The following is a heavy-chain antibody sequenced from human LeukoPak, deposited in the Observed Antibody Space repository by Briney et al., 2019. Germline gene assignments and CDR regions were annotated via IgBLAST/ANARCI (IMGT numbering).Heavy chain of an antibody. Sequence: SETLSLTCTVSGGSISSYYWRWLRQPPGKGLEWIGYIYTSGSTNYNPSLKSRVTISVDTSKNQFSLKLSSVTAADTAVYYCARTRGYNWFDPWGQGTLVTVSS. D-gene: IGHD3-10*01. CDR1: GGSISSYY. CDR3: ARTRGYNWFDP. V-gene: IGHV4-4*09. CDR2: IYTSGST. J-gene: IGHJ5*02.